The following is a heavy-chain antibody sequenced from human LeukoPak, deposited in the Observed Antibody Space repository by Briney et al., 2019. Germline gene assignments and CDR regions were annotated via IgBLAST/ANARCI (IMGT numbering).Heavy chain of an antibody. J-gene: IGHJ5*02. Sequence: GASVKVSCKASGYTFTSYYMHWVRRAPGQGLEWMGIITPSGGSTSYAQKFRGRVTMTTDTSTSTVYMELSSLRSEDTAVYYCARGGSGGKDWFDPWGQGTLVTVSS. D-gene: IGHD5-12*01. CDR1: GYTFTSYY. CDR3: ARGGSGGKDWFDP. V-gene: IGHV1-46*01. CDR2: ITPSGGST.